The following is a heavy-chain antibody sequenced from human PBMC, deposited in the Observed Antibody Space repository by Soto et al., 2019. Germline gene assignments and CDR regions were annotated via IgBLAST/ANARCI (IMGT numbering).Heavy chain of an antibody. V-gene: IGHV4-59*01. J-gene: IGHJ4*02. CDR1: GGSISSYY. Sequence: SETLTLTCTVSGGSISSYYWSWIRQPPGKGLEWIGYIYYSGSTNYNPSLKSRVTISVDTSKNQFSLKLSSVTAADTAVYYCARDNGYSYGYTLDHWGQGTLVTVSS. D-gene: IGHD5-18*01. CDR2: IYYSGST. CDR3: ARDNGYSYGYTLDH.